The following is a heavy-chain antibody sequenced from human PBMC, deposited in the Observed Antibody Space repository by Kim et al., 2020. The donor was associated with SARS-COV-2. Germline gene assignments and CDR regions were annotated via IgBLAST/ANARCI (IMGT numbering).Heavy chain of an antibody. J-gene: IGHJ6*02. CDR2: IIPIFGTA. V-gene: IGHV1-69*13. CDR1: GGTFSSYA. D-gene: IGHD5-12*01. Sequence: SVKVSCKASGGTFSSYAISWVRQAPGQGLEWMGGIIPIFGTANYAQKFQGRVTITADESTSTAYMELSSLRSEDTAVYYCATQWLRLEYYYYGMDVWGQGTTVTVSS. CDR3: ATQWLRLEYYYYGMDV.